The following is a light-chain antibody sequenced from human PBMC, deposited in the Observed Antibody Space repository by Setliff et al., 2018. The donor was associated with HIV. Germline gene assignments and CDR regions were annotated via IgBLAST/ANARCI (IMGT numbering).Light chain of an antibody. Sequence: SALTQPASVSGSPGQSITISCTGTSSDIGAFNYVSWYQQYPGKVPKLMIYEVSNRPSGIPTRFSGSKSANTASLTISGLQAEDEADYYCSSYTSHSLFVFGPGTKVTVL. J-gene: IGLJ1*01. CDR3: SSYTSHSLFV. V-gene: IGLV2-14*01. CDR2: EVS. CDR1: SSDIGAFNY.